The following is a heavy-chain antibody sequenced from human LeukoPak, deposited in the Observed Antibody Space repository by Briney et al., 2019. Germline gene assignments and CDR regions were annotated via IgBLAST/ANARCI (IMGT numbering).Heavy chain of an antibody. CDR1: GFAFSSYW. J-gene: IGHJ4*02. CDR3: ANQAYSQFDY. Sequence: GGSLRLSCVASGFAFSSYWMSWVRQAPGKGLELVANMSPDGSAEDYVDSVRGRFAISRDNAKRSLYLQMNSLSPEDTAVYYCANQAYSQFDYWGQGTLVSVSS. D-gene: IGHD4-11*01. V-gene: IGHV3-7*01. CDR2: MSPDGSAE.